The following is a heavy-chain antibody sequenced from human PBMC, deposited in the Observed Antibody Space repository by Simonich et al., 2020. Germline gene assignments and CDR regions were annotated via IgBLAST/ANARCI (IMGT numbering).Heavy chain of an antibody. CDR3: ARLPDY. J-gene: IGHJ4*02. V-gene: IGHV4-59*08. CDR1: GGSISSYY. CDR2: IYYSGST. Sequence: QVQLQESGPGLVKPSETLSLTCTVSGGSISSYYWSWIRQRPGKGLEWIGYIYYSGSTTYNPSLTSRVTISVDTSKNQFSLKLSSVTAADTAVYYCARLPDYWGQGTLVTVSS.